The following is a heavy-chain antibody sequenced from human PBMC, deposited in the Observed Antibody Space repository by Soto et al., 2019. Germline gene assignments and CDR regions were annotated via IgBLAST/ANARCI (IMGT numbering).Heavy chain of an antibody. J-gene: IGHJ5*02. CDR2: ISGSGGST. V-gene: IGHV3-23*01. Sequence: GGSLRLSCAASGFTFSSYAMSWVRQAPGKGLEWVSAISGSGGSTYYADSVKGRFTISRDNSKNTLYLQMNSLRAEDTAVYYCAKVSSRYYDFWSGYQRQSNWFDPWGQGTLVTVS. CDR1: GFTFSSYA. CDR3: AKVSSRYYDFWSGYQRQSNWFDP. D-gene: IGHD3-3*01.